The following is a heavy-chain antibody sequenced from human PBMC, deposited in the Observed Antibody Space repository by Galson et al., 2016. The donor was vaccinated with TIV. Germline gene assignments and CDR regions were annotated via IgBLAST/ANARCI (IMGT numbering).Heavy chain of an antibody. CDR3: ARGRGIYDSSGYFLFDH. CDR1: GVTFSYFA. Sequence: SVKVSCKASGVTFSYFAFSWERQAPGQGLEWMGGIVPMFGTTNYAQKFQGRVTISADESTTTAHLELSSLRSEDTAVYYCARGRGIYDSSGYFLFDHWGQGTLVTVSS. CDR2: IVPMFGTT. J-gene: IGHJ5*02. V-gene: IGHV1-69*13. D-gene: IGHD3-22*01.